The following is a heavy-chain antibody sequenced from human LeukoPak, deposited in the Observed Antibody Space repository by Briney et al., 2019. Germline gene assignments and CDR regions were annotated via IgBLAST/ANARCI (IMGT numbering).Heavy chain of an antibody. J-gene: IGHJ3*02. CDR3: ARNRRQWLPIHDAFDI. D-gene: IGHD6-19*01. Sequence: ASVKVSCKASGFTFTDYYIHWVRQAPGQGLEWMGWINPKSGGTNYAQKFQGGVTMTRDTSISTAYMELSGLRSDDTAVYYCARNRRQWLPIHDAFDIWGQGTMVTVSS. V-gene: IGHV1-2*02. CDR2: INPKSGGT. CDR1: GFTFTDYY.